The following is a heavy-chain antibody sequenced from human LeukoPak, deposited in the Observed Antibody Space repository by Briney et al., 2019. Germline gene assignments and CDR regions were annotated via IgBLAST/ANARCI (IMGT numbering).Heavy chain of an antibody. Sequence: PSETLSLTCTVSGGSISSSSYFWAWIRQPPGKGLEWIGSVYYSGSTYYNPSLKSRVTISVDTSKNQFSLKLSSVRAADTAVYYCASISFYDTLYFVYWGQGTLVTVSS. V-gene: IGHV4-39*01. J-gene: IGHJ4*02. CDR1: GGSISSSSYF. CDR3: ASISFYDTLYFVY. CDR2: VYYSGST. D-gene: IGHD3-22*01.